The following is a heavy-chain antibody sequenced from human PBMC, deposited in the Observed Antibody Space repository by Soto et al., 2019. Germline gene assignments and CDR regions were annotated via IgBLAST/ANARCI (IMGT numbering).Heavy chain of an antibody. V-gene: IGHV1-46*01. CDR1: GYTFTSYY. CDR3: ARAGRSSYSSGWYYFDY. D-gene: IGHD6-19*01. Sequence: ASVKVSCKASGYTFTSYYMHWVRQAPGQGLEWMGIINPSGGSTSYAQKFQGRVTVTRDTSTSTVYMELSSLRSEDTAVYYCARAGRSSYSSGWYYFDYWGQGTLVTVYS. CDR2: INPSGGST. J-gene: IGHJ4*02.